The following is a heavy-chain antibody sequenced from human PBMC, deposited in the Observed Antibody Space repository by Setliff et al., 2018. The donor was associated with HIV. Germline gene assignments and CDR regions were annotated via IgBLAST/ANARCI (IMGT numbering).Heavy chain of an antibody. CDR2: VYHSGST. V-gene: IGHV4-38-2*01. Sequence: PSETLSLTCVVSGYSIGSGYYWGWIRQTPGEGLEWIGSVYHSGSTYYNPSLKSRITISIDTSKNHFSLRLTSVTAADTAIYYCARGRSCESDWCWLYYNYYYGMDVWAQGTAVTVSS. J-gene: IGHJ6*02. D-gene: IGHD2-8*01. CDR1: GYSIGSGYY. CDR3: ARGRSCESDWCWLYYNYYYGMDV.